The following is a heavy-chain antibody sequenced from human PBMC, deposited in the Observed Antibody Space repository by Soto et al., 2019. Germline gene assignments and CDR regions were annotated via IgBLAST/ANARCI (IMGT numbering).Heavy chain of an antibody. V-gene: IGHV3-48*03. D-gene: IGHD1-20*01. J-gene: IGHJ4*02. CDR3: ATDPDGIYDFDY. CDR2: IDSTAATI. CDR1: GFSFSSNG. Sequence: EVQLEESGGGLVQPGGSLRLSCAVSGFSFSSNGMTWARQAPGMGLEWVADIDSTAATISYADSVRGRFTISRDNAKNSLYLQMDSLRADDXAXYFCATDPDGIYDFDYWGQGILVTVSS.